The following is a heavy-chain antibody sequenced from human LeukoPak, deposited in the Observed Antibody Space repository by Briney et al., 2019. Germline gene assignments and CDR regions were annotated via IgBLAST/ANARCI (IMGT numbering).Heavy chain of an antibody. CDR1: GGSFSGYY. Sequence: PSETLSLTCAVYGGSFSGYYWSWIRQPPGKGLEWIGEINHSGSTNYNPSLKSRVTISVDTSKNQFSLKLSSVTAADTALYYCASLQKPGWFDPWGQGTLVTVSS. V-gene: IGHV4-34*01. CDR3: ASLQKPGWFDP. CDR2: INHSGST. J-gene: IGHJ5*02. D-gene: IGHD4-11*01.